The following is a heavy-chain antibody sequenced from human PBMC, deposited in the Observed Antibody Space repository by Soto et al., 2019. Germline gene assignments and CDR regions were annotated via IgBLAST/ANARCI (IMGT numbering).Heavy chain of an antibody. D-gene: IGHD6-19*01. V-gene: IGHV3-53*01. CDR1: GFAVSSKY. CDR3: VQTTGWPGFDF. Sequence: EVQLVESGGGLIQPGGSLRLSCAASGFAVSSKYMTRVHQAPGKGLEWVSVIYGGGTTYYADSVKGRFTISRDTSKNTLYLQMNSLRAEDTAVYYCVQTTGWPGFDFWGQGTLVTVSS. CDR2: IYGGGTT. J-gene: IGHJ4*02.